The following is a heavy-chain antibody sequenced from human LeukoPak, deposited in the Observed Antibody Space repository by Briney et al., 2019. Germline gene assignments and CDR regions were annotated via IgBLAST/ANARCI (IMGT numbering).Heavy chain of an antibody. J-gene: IGHJ4*02. CDR1: GGTFSSYA. V-gene: IGHV1-69*04. Sequence: SVKVSCKASGGTFSSYAISWVRQAPGKGLEWMGRIIPILGIANYAQKFQGRVTITADKSTSTAYMELSSLRSEDTAVYYCARDSLAAAASDYWGQGTLVTVSS. CDR3: ARDSLAAAASDY. D-gene: IGHD6-13*01. CDR2: IIPILGIA.